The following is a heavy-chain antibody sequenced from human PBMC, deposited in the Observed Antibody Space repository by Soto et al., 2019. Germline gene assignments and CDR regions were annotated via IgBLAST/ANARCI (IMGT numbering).Heavy chain of an antibody. V-gene: IGHV3-33*01. Sequence: GGSLRLSCAASGFTFSSYGMHWVRQAPGKGLEWVAVIWYDGSNKYYADSVKGRFTISRDNSKNTLYLQMNSLRAEDTAVYYCARDQSYDYGDYDWFDPWGQGTLVTVSS. D-gene: IGHD4-17*01. CDR3: ARDQSYDYGDYDWFDP. CDR2: IWYDGSNK. J-gene: IGHJ5*02. CDR1: GFTFSSYG.